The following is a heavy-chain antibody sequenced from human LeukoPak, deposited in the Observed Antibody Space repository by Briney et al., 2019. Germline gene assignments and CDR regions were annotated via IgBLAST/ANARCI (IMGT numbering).Heavy chain of an antibody. CDR1: GFTFSSYW. J-gene: IGHJ3*02. D-gene: IGHD5-24*01. CDR3: ARGPSVMATKGFDAFDI. V-gene: IGHV3-7*03. CDR2: IKQDGSEK. Sequence: GGSLRLSCAASGFTFSSYWMSWVRQAPGKGLEWVANIKQDGSEKYYVDSVKGRFTISRDNAKNSLYLQMNSLRAEDTAVYYCARGPSVMATKGFDAFDIWGQGTMVTVSS.